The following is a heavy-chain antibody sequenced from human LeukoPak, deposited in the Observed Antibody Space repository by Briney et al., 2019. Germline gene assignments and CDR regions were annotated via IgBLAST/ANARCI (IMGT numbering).Heavy chain of an antibody. D-gene: IGHD3-10*01. CDR3: ARDPSRDYYMDV. CDR2: ISSSSSYI. V-gene: IGHV3-21*01. CDR1: GFTFSSYS. Sequence: GGSLRLSCAASGFTFSSYSMNWVRQAPGKGLEWVSSISSSSSYIYYADSVKGRFTISRDNAKNSLYLQMNSLRAEDTAVYYCARDPSRDYYMDVWGKGTTVTVSS. J-gene: IGHJ6*03.